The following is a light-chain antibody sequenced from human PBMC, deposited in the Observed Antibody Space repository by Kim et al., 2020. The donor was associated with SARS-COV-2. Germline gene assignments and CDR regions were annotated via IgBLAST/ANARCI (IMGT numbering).Light chain of an antibody. Sequence: QSALTQPASVSGSPGQSITISCTGTSSDVGSYNLVSWYQQHPGKAPKLMIYEVSKRPSGVSNRFSGSKSGNTASLTISGLQAEDEADYYCCSCAGSSTLKVFGGGTQLTVL. CDR2: EVS. CDR1: SSDVGSYNL. CDR3: CSCAGSSTLKV. J-gene: IGLJ2*01. V-gene: IGLV2-23*02.